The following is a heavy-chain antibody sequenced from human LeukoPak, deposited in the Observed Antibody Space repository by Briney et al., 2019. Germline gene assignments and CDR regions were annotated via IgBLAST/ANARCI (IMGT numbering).Heavy chain of an antibody. CDR2: IIPIFGTA. J-gene: IGHJ3*02. Sequence: SVKVSCKASGGAFSSYAISWVRQAPGQGLEWMGRIIPIFGTANYAQKFQGRVTITADKSTSTAYMELSSLRSEDTAVYYCASRGDWAFDIWGQGTMVTVSS. CDR3: ASRGDWAFDI. D-gene: IGHD2-21*02. CDR1: GGAFSSYA. V-gene: IGHV1-69*06.